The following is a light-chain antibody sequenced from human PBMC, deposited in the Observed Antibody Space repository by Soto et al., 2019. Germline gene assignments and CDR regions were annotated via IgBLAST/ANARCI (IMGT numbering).Light chain of an antibody. V-gene: IGKV1-39*01. CDR2: AAS. Sequence: DIQLTQSPSSLSASVGDRVTITCRASQNIGDSLNWYQQKPGKAPKLLIYAASSLQSGVPSRFSGSGSGTDFTRTVSSLHPEDFASYYCKHSWTFGQGTKLEI. J-gene: IGKJ2*01. CDR1: QNIGDS. CDR3: KHSWT.